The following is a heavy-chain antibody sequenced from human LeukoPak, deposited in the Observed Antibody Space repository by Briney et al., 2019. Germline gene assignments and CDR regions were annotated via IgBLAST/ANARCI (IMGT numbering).Heavy chain of an antibody. CDR1: GYTFISYG. CDR2: ISAYNDNT. CDR3: ARNGSAVVSAAVPFDY. J-gene: IGHJ4*02. V-gene: IGHV1-18*01. Sequence: ASVKVSCKASGYTFISYGISWVRQAPGQRLEWMGWISAYNDNTNYAQKLQGRVTMTTDTSTSTAYIELRSLRSDDTAVYYCARNGSAVVSAAVPFDYWGQGTLVTVSS. D-gene: IGHD2-15*01.